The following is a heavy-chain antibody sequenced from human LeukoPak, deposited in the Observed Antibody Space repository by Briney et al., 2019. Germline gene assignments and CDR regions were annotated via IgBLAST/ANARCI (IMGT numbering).Heavy chain of an antibody. Sequence: PGGSLRLSCAASGFTFSSYEMNWVRHAPGKGLEWISYISSSGSTIYYADSVKGRFTISRDNAKNSLYLQMNSLRAEDTAVYYCARGPGYYYYYMDVWGKGTTVTVSS. V-gene: IGHV3-48*03. CDR3: ARGPGYYYYYMDV. CDR2: ISSSGSTI. J-gene: IGHJ6*03. CDR1: GFTFSSYE.